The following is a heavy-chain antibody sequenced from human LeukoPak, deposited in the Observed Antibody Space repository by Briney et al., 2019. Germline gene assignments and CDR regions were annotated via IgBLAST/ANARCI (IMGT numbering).Heavy chain of an antibody. CDR3: ARDPSIAAAGTNWFDP. CDR1: GGSISSGSYY. Sequence: PSETLSLTCTVSGGSISSGSYYWSWIRQPAGKGLEWIGRIYTSGSTNYNPSLKSRVTISVDTSKNQFSLKLSSVTAADTAVYYCARDPSIAAAGTNWFDPWGQGTLVTVSP. CDR2: IYTSGST. V-gene: IGHV4-61*02. D-gene: IGHD6-13*01. J-gene: IGHJ5*02.